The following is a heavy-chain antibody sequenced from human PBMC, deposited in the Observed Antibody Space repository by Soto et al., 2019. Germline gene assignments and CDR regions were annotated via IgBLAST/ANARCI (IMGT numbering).Heavy chain of an antibody. CDR1: GFTFNTYA. CDR2: IVNSGLVT. Sequence: GGSLRLSCTPSGFTFNTYAMSWVRQAPGKGLHWASSIVNSGLVTFYADSVKGRFTISRDNSKNSLYLQMNSLRAEDTAVYYCASGVLLWFGESRYYYYGMDVWGQGTTVTVSS. V-gene: IGHV3-23*01. CDR3: ASGVLLWFGESRYYYYGMDV. D-gene: IGHD3-10*01. J-gene: IGHJ6*02.